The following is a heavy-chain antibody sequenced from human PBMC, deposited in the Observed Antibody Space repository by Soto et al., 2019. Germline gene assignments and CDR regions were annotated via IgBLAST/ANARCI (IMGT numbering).Heavy chain of an antibody. J-gene: IGHJ3*02. CDR1: GFTFSSYN. D-gene: IGHD5-18*01. V-gene: IGHV3-23*01. CDR2: ISGSAGDT. CDR3: AKRLHLWLSNGFDI. Sequence: PGGSLRLSCAASGFTFSSYNMSWVRQAPGRGLEWVSGISGSAGDTKYADSVEARFTISRDNSKNTLFLQTNSLRAEETAVYYCAKRLHLWLSNGFDIWGQGTMVTVSS.